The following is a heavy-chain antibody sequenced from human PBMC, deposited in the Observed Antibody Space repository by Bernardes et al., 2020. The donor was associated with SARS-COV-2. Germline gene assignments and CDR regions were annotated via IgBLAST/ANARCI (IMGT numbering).Heavy chain of an antibody. CDR2: IYSGGQT. Sequence: GGSLRLSCSASGFTVSTNYMSWVRQAPGKGLEWVSVIYSGGQTYYADSVKGRFIISRDNSKNTLYLQMNSLRVEDTATYYCARDTAVAGADHWGQGTLVTVSS. V-gene: IGHV3-53*01. CDR1: GFTVSTNY. J-gene: IGHJ4*02. D-gene: IGHD6-19*01. CDR3: ARDTAVAGADH.